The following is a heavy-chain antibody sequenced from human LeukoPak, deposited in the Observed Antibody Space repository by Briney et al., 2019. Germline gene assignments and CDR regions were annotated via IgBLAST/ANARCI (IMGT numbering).Heavy chain of an antibody. CDR3: ARVSFYYDSSETTLYFDY. J-gene: IGHJ4*02. Sequence: SETLSLTCTVSGVSISSGDYYWSWIRQPPGKGLEWIGYIYYSGSTYYNPPLKSRVTISVDTSKNQFSLKLSSVTAADTAVYYCARVSFYYDSSETTLYFDYWGQGTLVTVSS. CDR1: GVSISSGDYY. CDR2: IYYSGST. V-gene: IGHV4-30-4*08. D-gene: IGHD3-22*01.